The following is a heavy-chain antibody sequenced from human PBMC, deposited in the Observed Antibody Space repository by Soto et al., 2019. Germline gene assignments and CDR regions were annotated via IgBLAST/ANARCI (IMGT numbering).Heavy chain of an antibody. Sequence: SETLSLTCNVSGGSISSGGYYWNWIRQVPGRGLEWIGYISYSASSSYNPSLESRVSVSIDTSANQFSLKLSSMTAADTAVYFCARAHTYYYDLSGYSKQSFHFDSWGQGTRGTV. CDR3: ARAHTYYYDLSGYSKQSFHFDS. V-gene: IGHV4-31*03. CDR2: ISYSASS. J-gene: IGHJ4*02. CDR1: GGSISSGGYY. D-gene: IGHD3-22*01.